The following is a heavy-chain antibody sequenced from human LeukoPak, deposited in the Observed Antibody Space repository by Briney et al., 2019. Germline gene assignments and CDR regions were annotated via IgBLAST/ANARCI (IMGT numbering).Heavy chain of an antibody. V-gene: IGHV1-46*01. CDR1: GYTFTSYY. CDR2: INPSGGST. CDR3: AKDFWSGYYPNY. D-gene: IGHD3-3*01. J-gene: IGHJ4*02. Sequence: ASVKVSCKASGYTFTSYYMHWVRQAPGQGLEWMGIINPSGGSTSYAQKFQGRVTMTRDTSTSTVYMELSSLRSEDTAVYYCAKDFWSGYYPNYWGQGTLVTVSS.